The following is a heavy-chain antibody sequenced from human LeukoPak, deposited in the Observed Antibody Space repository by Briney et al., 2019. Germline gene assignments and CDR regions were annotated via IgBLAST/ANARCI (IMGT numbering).Heavy chain of an antibody. Sequence: PGGSLRLSCAASGVSFSGSWMSWVRQAPGKGVEWVANINPDGSQKRFVDSVMGRFTMSRDNAKNSLYLQMNSLRSEDTAVFYCAAWTDRGYNFWGQGTLVTVSS. CDR1: GVSFSGSW. CDR2: INPDGSQK. D-gene: IGHD5-24*01. CDR3: AAWTDRGYNF. J-gene: IGHJ4*02. V-gene: IGHV3-7*01.